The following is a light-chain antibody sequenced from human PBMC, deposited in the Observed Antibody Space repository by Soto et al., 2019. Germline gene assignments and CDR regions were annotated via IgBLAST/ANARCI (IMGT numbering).Light chain of an antibody. Sequence: QSVLTQPPSASGTPGQRVTISCSGSSSNIGSNYVYWYQQLPGTAPKLLIYSNNERPSGVPDRFSGSKSGTSASLAISGLQAEDETDYYCSSYTNINTRACVFGTGTKVTVL. CDR1: SSNIGSNY. V-gene: IGLV1-47*02. CDR3: SSYTNINTRACV. CDR2: SNN. J-gene: IGLJ1*01.